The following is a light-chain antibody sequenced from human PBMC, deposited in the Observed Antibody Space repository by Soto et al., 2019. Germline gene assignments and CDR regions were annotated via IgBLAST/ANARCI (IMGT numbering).Light chain of an antibody. CDR3: SSYVVSYSWV. CDR2: SNN. J-gene: IGLJ3*02. V-gene: IGLV1-44*01. CDR1: RSNIGNNR. Sequence: QSVLTQPPSASGTPGQRVTISCSGSRSNIGNNRVNWYQQLPRTAPKLLIHSNNQRPSGVPDRFSASKSGNTASLTVSGLQAEDEADYYCSSYVVSYSWVFGGGTKLTVL.